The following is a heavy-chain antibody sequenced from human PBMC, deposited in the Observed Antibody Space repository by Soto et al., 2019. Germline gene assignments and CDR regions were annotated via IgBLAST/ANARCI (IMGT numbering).Heavy chain of an antibody. V-gene: IGHV1-69*01. CDR3: ASGWWGVIAARPLFDY. J-gene: IGHJ4*02. CDR2: IIPIFGTA. D-gene: IGHD6-6*01. CDR1: GYTFTGYY. Sequence: QVQLVQSGAEVKKPGASVKVSCKASGYTFTGYYMHWVRQAPGQGLEWMGGIIPIFGTANYAQKFQGRVTITADESTSTAYMELSSLRSEDTAVYYCASGWWGVIAARPLFDYWGQGTLVTVSS.